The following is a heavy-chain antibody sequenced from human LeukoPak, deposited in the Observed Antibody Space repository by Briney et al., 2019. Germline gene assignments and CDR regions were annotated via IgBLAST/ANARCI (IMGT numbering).Heavy chain of an antibody. Sequence: GGSLRLSCAASGFTFSSYAMSWVRQAPGKGLEWVSAISGSGGSTYYADSVKGRFTISRDNSKNTLYLQMNSLRAEDTAVYCCAKDNDILTGYSDYWGQGTLVTVSS. V-gene: IGHV3-23*01. CDR2: ISGSGGST. CDR1: GFTFSSYA. CDR3: AKDNDILTGYSDY. J-gene: IGHJ4*02. D-gene: IGHD3-9*01.